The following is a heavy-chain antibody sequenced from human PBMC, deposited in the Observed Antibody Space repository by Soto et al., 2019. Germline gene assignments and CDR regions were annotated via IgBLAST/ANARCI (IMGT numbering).Heavy chain of an antibody. J-gene: IGHJ4*02. Sequence: GGSLRLSCAASGFTFSSYAMSWVRQAPGKGLEWVSAISGSGGSTYYADSVKGRFTISRDNSKNTLYLQMNSLRAEDTAVYYCAKAPVVPAARPVYFDYWGQGTLVTVSS. CDR3: AKAPVVPAARPVYFDY. CDR2: ISGSGGST. V-gene: IGHV3-23*01. CDR1: GFTFSSYA. D-gene: IGHD2-2*02.